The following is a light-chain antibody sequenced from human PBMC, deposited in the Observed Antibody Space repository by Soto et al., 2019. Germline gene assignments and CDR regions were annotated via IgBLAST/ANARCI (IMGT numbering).Light chain of an antibody. Sequence: QSVLTQPPSASGTPGQSVTISCSGSSSNIGSNYVYWYQQLPGTAPKLLIYRNNQRPSGVPDRFSGSKSGTSASLAISGLRSEDEADYYCAAWDDSLSGAVFGGGTQLTVL. J-gene: IGLJ7*01. CDR2: RNN. CDR1: SSNIGSNY. V-gene: IGLV1-47*01. CDR3: AAWDDSLSGAV.